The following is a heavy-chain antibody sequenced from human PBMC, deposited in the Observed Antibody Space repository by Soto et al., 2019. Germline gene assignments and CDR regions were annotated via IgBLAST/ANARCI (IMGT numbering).Heavy chain of an antibody. Sequence: QVQLVESGGGLVKPGGSLRLSCAASGFTFSDYYMSWIRQAPGKGLEWVSYIXSSGSTIYYADSVKGRFTISRDNAKXXXXXXXXXXXXXXXXXXXXXXXXXXXXXXXXXXXXYYMDVWGKGTTVTVSS. J-gene: IGHJ6*03. CDR3: XXXXXXXXXXXXXXXXYYMDV. CDR2: IXSSGSTI. V-gene: IGHV3-11*01. CDR1: GFTFSDYY.